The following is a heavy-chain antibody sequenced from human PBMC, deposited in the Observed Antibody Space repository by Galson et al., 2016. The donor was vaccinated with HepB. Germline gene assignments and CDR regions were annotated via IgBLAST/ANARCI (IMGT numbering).Heavy chain of an antibody. V-gene: IGHV1-69*13. D-gene: IGHD6-13*01. CDR1: GGTFSTYA. J-gene: IGHJ6*03. Sequence: SVKVSCKASGGTFSTYAISWVRQAPGQGLEWMGGIIPMFGTANYAQKFQDRVTITADESTNTAYMELRSLRSEDTAVYYCARAIAAANYMDVWGKGTTVTVSS. CDR3: ARAIAAANYMDV. CDR2: IIPMFGTA.